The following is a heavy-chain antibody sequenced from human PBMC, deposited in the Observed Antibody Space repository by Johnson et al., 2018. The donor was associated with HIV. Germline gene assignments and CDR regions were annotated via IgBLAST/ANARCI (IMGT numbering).Heavy chain of an antibody. Sequence: QVQLVESGGGVVQPGKSLTLSCVGSGLSFSNFGIHWVRQAPGKGPEWVAVISFDGNLKKYADSVKGRFTISRDNSKNSLYLQMNSLRAEDTAVYYCARDRRGHLSWSSDAFDMWGQGTMVTVS. J-gene: IGHJ3*02. CDR3: ARDRRGHLSWSSDAFDM. CDR1: GLSFSNFG. CDR2: ISFDGNLK. V-gene: IGHV3-33*08. D-gene: IGHD6-13*01.